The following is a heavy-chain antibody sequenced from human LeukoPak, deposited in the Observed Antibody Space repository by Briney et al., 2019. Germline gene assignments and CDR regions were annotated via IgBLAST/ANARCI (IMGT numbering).Heavy chain of an antibody. V-gene: IGHV1-18*01. J-gene: IGHJ4*02. CDR1: GYSFTSYG. Sequence: ASVKVSCKASGYSFTSYGITWVRRAPGQGLEWMGWITTYNGKTNYAQNFQTRVTMTTDTSTNTAYMELGSLRSDDTAVYYCARGINYDLLTGYSEAFDFWGQGTPVTVSS. D-gene: IGHD3-9*01. CDR3: ARGINYDLLTGYSEAFDF. CDR2: ITTYNGKT.